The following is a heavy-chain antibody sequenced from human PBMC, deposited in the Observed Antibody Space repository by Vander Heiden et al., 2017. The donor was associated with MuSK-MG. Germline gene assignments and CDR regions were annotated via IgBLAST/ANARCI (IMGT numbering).Heavy chain of an antibody. CDR1: GFTFDDYA. V-gene: IGHV3-9*01. D-gene: IGHD3-22*01. J-gene: IGHJ4*02. CDR3: AKWSTYYDSSGYYNYFDY. Sequence: EVQLVESGGGLVQPGRSLRLSCAASGFTFDDYAMHWGRQAPGKGLEWVSGISWNSGSIGYADSVKGRFTISRDNAKNSLYLQMNSLRAEDTALYYCAKWSTYYDSSGYYNYFDYWGQGTLVTVSS. CDR2: ISWNSGSI.